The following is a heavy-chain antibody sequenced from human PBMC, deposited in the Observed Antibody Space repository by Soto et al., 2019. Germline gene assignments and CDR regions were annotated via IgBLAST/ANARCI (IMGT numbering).Heavy chain of an antibody. D-gene: IGHD6-19*01. CDR3: ARHIAVSGTRGFDF. V-gene: IGHV4-4*02. CDR2: IYHSGAT. J-gene: IGHJ4*01. CDR1: GGSISTNW. Sequence: QVQLQESGPGLMKPSGTLSLTCAVSGGSISTNWWSWVRQPPGKGLEWLGEIYHSGATNYNPSLKNRLTMSVDKSQNHLSLNLNSVTAADTAVYYCARHIAVSGTRGFDFWGHGTLVTVSS.